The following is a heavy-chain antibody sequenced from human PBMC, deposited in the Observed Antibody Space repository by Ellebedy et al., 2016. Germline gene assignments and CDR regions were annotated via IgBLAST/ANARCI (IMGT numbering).Heavy chain of an antibody. V-gene: IGHV3-74*01. CDR2: IRSDGSST. Sequence: GESLKISXAASGFTFSTYAMSWVRQAPGKGLVWVSRIRSDGSSTSYADSVKGRFTISRDNAKNTLFLQMNSLRAEDTAVYYCARGLGYSVSWGQGTLVTVSP. D-gene: IGHD6-13*01. CDR1: GFTFSTYA. CDR3: ARGLGYSVS. J-gene: IGHJ4*02.